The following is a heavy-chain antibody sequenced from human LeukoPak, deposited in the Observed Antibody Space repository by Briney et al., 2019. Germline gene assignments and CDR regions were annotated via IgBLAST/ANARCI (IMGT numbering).Heavy chain of an antibody. CDR1: GGSISRYY. Sequence: PSETLSLTCTVSGGSISRYYWSWIRQPPGKGLEWIGYIYYSGSTNYNPSLKSRVTISVDTSKNQFSLKLSSVTAADTAVYYCARGDGVDDFWSGYILRYWGQGTLVTVSS. J-gene: IGHJ4*02. CDR3: ARGDGVDDFWSGYILRY. CDR2: IYYSGST. D-gene: IGHD3-3*01. V-gene: IGHV4-59*01.